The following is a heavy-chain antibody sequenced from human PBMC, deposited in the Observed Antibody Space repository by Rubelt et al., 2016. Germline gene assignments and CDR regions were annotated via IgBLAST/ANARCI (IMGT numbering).Heavy chain of an antibody. CDR1: GYSFTSYW. CDR3: ARHYYGSGSYHYNPYYYYGMDV. J-gene: IGHJ6*02. CDR2: IYPGDSDT. Sequence: GSGYSFTSYWIGWVRQMPGKGLEWMGIIYPGDSDTRNSPSFQGQVTISADKSISTAYLQWSSLKASDTAMYYCARHYYGSGSYHYNPYYYYGMDVWGQGTTVTVSS. D-gene: IGHD3-10*01. V-gene: IGHV5-51*01.